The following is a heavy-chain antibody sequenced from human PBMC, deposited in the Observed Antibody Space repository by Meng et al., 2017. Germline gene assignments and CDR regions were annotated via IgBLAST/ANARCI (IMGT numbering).Heavy chain of an antibody. CDR1: GFTFSGSA. CDR3: ARGKILWWLDY. CDR2: IRSKANSYAT. D-gene: IGHD2-21*01. Sequence: VQVVESGGGFVPPGGSLKLSCAASGFTFSGSAMHWVRQASGKGLEWVGRIRSKANSYATAYAASVKGRFTISRDDSKNTAYLQMNSLRAEDTAVYYCARGKILWWLDYWGQGTLVTVSS. J-gene: IGHJ4*02. V-gene: IGHV3-73*02.